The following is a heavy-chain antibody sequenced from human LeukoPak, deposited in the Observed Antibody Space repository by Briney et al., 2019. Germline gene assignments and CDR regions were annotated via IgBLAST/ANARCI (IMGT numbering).Heavy chain of an antibody. CDR3: AKDGTTVTTGRGYFDY. CDR1: GFTFTNYG. D-gene: IGHD4-17*01. Sequence: PGGSLRLSCVASGFTFTNYGMHWVRQAPGKGLEWVAFVRYDGGNKYYADSVKGRFTISRDNSKNTLYLQLKSLRTEDTAVYYCAKDGTTVTTGRGYFDYWGQGAMVTVSS. V-gene: IGHV3-30*02. CDR2: VRYDGGNK. J-gene: IGHJ4*02.